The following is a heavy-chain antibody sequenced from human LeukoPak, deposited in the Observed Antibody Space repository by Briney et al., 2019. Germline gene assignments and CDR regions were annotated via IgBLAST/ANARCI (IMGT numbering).Heavy chain of an antibody. CDR2: FDPEDGET. J-gene: IGHJ4*02. CDR3: EQESAYDILTGYHRPFGY. D-gene: IGHD3-9*01. CDR1: GYTLTELS. Sequence: ASVKVSCKVSGYTLTELSMHWVRHAPGKGLEWMGGFDPEDGETIYAQKFQGRVTMTEDTSTDTAYMELSSLRSEDTAVYFFEQESAYDILTGYHRPFGYWGQGTLVTVSS. V-gene: IGHV1-24*01.